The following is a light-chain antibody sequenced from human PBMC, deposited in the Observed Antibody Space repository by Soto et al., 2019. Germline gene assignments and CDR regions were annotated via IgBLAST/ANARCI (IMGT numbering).Light chain of an antibody. J-gene: IGLJ2*01. CDR2: GNS. CDR1: SSNIGAGYD. CDR3: QSYDSSLSGFVV. Sequence: QSVLTQPPPVSGAPGQRVTISCTGRSSNIGAGYDVHWYQQLPGTAPKLLIYGNSNRPSGVPDRFSGSKSGTSASLAITGLQAEDETDYYCQSYDSSLSGFVVFGGGTKLTVL. V-gene: IGLV1-40*01.